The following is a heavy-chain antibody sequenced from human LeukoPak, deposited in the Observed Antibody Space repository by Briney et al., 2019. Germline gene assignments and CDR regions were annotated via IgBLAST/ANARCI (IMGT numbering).Heavy chain of an antibody. D-gene: IGHD2-15*01. CDR3: AKDPTYYSGGSCYSSVFY. J-gene: IGHJ4*02. CDR1: GFTFSSYG. V-gene: IGHV3-30*02. Sequence: TGGSLRLSCAASGFTFSSYGMHWVRQAPGKGLEWVAFIRYDGSNKYYADSVKGRFTISRDNSKNTLYLQMNSLRAEDTAVYYCAKDPTYYSGGSCYSSVFYWGQGTLVTVSS. CDR2: IRYDGSNK.